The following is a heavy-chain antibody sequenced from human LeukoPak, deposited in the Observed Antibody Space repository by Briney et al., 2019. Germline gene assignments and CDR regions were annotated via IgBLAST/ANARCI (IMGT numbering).Heavy chain of an antibody. Sequence: SETLSLTCTVSGGSISSGSYYWSWIRQPAGTGLEWIGRIYTSGSTNYNPSLKSRVTISVDTSKNQFSLKLSSVTAADTAVYYCARTNKPEVAATEGYFDYWGQGTLVTVSS. V-gene: IGHV4-61*02. CDR2: IYTSGST. J-gene: IGHJ4*02. CDR3: ARTNKPEVAATEGYFDY. D-gene: IGHD2-15*01. CDR1: GGSISSGSYY.